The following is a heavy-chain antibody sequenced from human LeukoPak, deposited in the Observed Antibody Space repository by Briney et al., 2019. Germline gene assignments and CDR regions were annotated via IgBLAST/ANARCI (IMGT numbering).Heavy chain of an antibody. CDR1: GFTFDYYW. J-gene: IGHJ4*02. V-gene: IGHV3-74*01. CDR2: INTGGSNT. CDR3: VVWGEDRSGHRFDF. Sequence: GGSLRLSCAASGFTFDYYWMHWVRQAPGKGLMWVSRINTGGSNTHYADSVKGRFTISRDNAKNTLYLQMNGLRVEDTAVYYCVVWGEDRSGHRFDFLGQGTLGTGSS. D-gene: IGHD3-22*01.